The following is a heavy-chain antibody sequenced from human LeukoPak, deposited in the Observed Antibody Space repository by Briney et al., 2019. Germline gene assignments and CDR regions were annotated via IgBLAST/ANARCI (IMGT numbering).Heavy chain of an antibody. CDR2: IFTSGNS. V-gene: IGHV4-61*02. Sequence: SETLSLTCTVSGGSVSSGSNYWSWIRQPAGKGLEWIGRIFTSGNSNYNPSLKSRVTISADTSKNQFSLKLSSVTAADTAVYYCARDRRQWLGGTDAFDIWGQGTMVTVSS. J-gene: IGHJ3*02. CDR3: ARDRRQWLGGTDAFDI. D-gene: IGHD6-19*01. CDR1: GGSVSSGSNY.